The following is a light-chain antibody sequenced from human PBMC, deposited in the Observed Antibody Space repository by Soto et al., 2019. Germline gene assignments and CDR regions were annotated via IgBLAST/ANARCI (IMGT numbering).Light chain of an antibody. CDR1: QSVSSSY. Sequence: TKPPVNLSHSHGSSSTLSCMASQSVSSSYLAWYQQKPGQAPRLLIYGASSRATGIPDRFSGSGSGTDFTLTISRLEPEDFAVYYCQQYGSSPWTFGKGTKVDIK. V-gene: IGKV3-20*01. J-gene: IGKJ1*01. CDR3: QQYGSSPWT. CDR2: GAS.